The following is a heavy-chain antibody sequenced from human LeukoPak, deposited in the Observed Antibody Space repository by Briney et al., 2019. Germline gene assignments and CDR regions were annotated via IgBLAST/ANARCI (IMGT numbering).Heavy chain of an antibody. Sequence: SETLSLTCTVSGASVSSGLYNWNWIRQPAGEGLEWIGRLDTSGKTKYNPSLKSRVTMSVVTPKNQFSLKLTSVTAADTAVYYCTTSSWLRDANFDSWGQGTLVTVSS. V-gene: IGHV4-61*02. CDR3: TTSSWLRDANFDS. CDR2: LDTSGKT. J-gene: IGHJ4*02. CDR1: GASVSSGLYN. D-gene: IGHD6-13*01.